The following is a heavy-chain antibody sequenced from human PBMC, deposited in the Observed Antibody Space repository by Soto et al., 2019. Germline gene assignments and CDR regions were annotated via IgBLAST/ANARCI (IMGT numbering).Heavy chain of an antibody. Sequence: GGSLRLSCTASGFTFGDYAMSWFRQAPGKGLEWVGFIRSKAYGGTTEYAASVKGRFTISRDDSKSIAYLQMNSLKTEDTAVYYCTGQGNYYVSSGPQRFDYWGQGTLVTVSS. V-gene: IGHV3-49*03. J-gene: IGHJ4*02. CDR3: TGQGNYYVSSGPQRFDY. D-gene: IGHD3-22*01. CDR2: IRSKAYGGTT. CDR1: GFTFGDYA.